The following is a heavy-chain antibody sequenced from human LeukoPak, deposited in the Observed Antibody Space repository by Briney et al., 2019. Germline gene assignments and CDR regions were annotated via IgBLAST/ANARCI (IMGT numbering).Heavy chain of an antibody. J-gene: IGHJ4*02. CDR2: INSDGSST. CDR1: GFTFSSYW. D-gene: IGHD2-15*01. V-gene: IGHV3-74*01. Sequence: PGGSLRLSCAASGFTFSSYWMHWVRQAPGMGLVWVSGINSDGSSTSYADSVRGRFTISRDNAMNTLYLQMNSLRAEDAAVYYCARAAQGWDYWGQGTLVTVSS. CDR3: ARAAQGWDY.